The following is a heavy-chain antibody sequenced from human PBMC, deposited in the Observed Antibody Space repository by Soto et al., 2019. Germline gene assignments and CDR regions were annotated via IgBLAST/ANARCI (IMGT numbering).Heavy chain of an antibody. CDR1: GYTFTSYA. CDR3: ARAASHPDY. CDR2: MNADNGNT. Sequence: QVQLVQSGAEVKKSGASVKVSCKASGYTFTSYAMYWVRQAPGQRLEWMGWMNADNGNTKYSQKFQGRVTITRDTSASTAYMELSSLTSEDTAVYYCARAASHPDYWGQGTLVTVSS. V-gene: IGHV1-3*01. J-gene: IGHJ4*02.